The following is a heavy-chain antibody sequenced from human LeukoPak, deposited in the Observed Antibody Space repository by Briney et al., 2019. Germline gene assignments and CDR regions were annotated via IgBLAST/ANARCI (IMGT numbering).Heavy chain of an antibody. CDR3: ASSTSYYYDSSGYFEY. CDR1: GGFIGSSSFY. D-gene: IGHD3-22*01. Sequence: PSETLSLTCTVSGGFIGSSSFYWAWIRQPPGKGLELIGSLAYSGNTYYKSPLKSRVTLSVDASKNQFSLNLTSVTAADTALFYCASSTSYYYDSSGYFEYWGQGILVTVSS. V-gene: IGHV4-39*01. J-gene: IGHJ4*02. CDR2: LAYSGNT.